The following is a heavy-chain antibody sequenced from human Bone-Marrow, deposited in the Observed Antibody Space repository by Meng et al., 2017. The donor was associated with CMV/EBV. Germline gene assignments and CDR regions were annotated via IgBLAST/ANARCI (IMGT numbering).Heavy chain of an antibody. CDR1: GFTASSNY. Sequence: GGSLRLSCAAAGFTASSNYMSWVRQAPGKGLEWVSVIYSGGSTYYADSVKGRFTISRDNSKDTLYPQMNSLRAEDTAIYYCAKAHYADPSWGQGTLVTVSS. J-gene: IGHJ5*02. D-gene: IGHD4-17*01. CDR2: IYSGGST. V-gene: IGHV3-53*01. CDR3: AKAHYADPS.